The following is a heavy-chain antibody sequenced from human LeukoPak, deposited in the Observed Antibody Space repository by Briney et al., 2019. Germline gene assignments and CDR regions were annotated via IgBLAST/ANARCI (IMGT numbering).Heavy chain of an antibody. CDR3: VKERPGKAYADY. J-gene: IGHJ4*02. CDR2: IYTSGST. V-gene: IGHV4-4*07. CDR1: GGSISSYY. Sequence: SETLSLTCTVSGGSISSYYWSWIRQPAGKGLEWIGRIYTSGSTNYNPSLKSQVTMSVDTSKDQFSLKLSSVTAADTAVYYCVKERPGKAYADYWGQGTLVTVSS. D-gene: IGHD1-26*01.